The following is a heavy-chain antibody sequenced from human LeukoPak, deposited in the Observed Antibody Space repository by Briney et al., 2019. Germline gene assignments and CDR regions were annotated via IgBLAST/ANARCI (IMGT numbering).Heavy chain of an antibody. J-gene: IGHJ3*02. V-gene: IGHV3-21*01. CDR2: ISSSSSYI. CDR1: GFTFSSYS. CDR3: ARRRTGYSSHGGFDAFDI. Sequence: PGGSLRLSCAASGFTFSSYSMNWVRQAPGKGLEWVSSISSSSSYIYYADSVKGRFTISRDNAKNSLYLQMNSLRAEDTAVYYCARRRTGYSSHGGFDAFDIWGQGTMVTVSS. D-gene: IGHD6-13*01.